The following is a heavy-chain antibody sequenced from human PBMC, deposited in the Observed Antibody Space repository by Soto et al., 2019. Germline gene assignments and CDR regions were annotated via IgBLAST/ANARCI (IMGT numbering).Heavy chain of an antibody. D-gene: IGHD3-10*01. CDR3: ARDAGTYYYGSGSYYYMDV. V-gene: IGHV1-69*04. Sequence: ASVKVSCKASGGTFSSYTISWVRQAPGQGLEWMGRIIPILGIANYAQKFQGRVTITADKSTSTAYMELSSLRSEDTAVYYCARDAGTYYYGSGSYYYMDVWGKGTTVTVSS. CDR1: GGTFSSYT. J-gene: IGHJ6*03. CDR2: IIPILGIA.